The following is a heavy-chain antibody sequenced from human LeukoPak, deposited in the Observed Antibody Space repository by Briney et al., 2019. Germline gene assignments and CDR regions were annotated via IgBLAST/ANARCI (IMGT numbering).Heavy chain of an antibody. Sequence: GGSLRLSCAASGFTFSSYSMNWVRQAPGKGLEWVSYISSSSSSTIYYADSVKGRFTISRDNAKNSLYLQMNSLRAEDTALYYCAKDMGITMVRGVETYYYYGMDVWGQGTTVTVSS. CDR3: AKDMGITMVRGVETYYYYGMDV. CDR2: ISSSSSSTI. CDR1: GFTFSSYS. J-gene: IGHJ6*02. D-gene: IGHD3-10*01. V-gene: IGHV3-48*04.